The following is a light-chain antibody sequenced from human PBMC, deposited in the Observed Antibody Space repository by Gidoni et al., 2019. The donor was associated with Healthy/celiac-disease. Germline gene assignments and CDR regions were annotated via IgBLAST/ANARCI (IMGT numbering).Light chain of an antibody. CDR2: WAS. J-gene: IGKJ2*01. CDR1: QSVLYSSNNKNY. V-gene: IGKV4-1*01. CDR3: QQYYSTPPYT. Sequence: VSLGERATINCKSSQSVLYSSNNKNYLAWYQQKPGQPPKLLIYWASTRESGVPDRFSGSGSGTDFTLTISSLQAEDVAVYYCQQYYSTPPYTFGQGTKLEIK.